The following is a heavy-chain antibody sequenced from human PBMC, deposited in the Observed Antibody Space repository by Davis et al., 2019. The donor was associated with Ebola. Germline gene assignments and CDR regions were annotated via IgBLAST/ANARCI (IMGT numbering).Heavy chain of an antibody. CDR3: ARHGGGVGATLDY. V-gene: IGHV4-39*01. J-gene: IGHJ4*02. D-gene: IGHD1-26*01. CDR2: IYYSGST. Sequence: SETLSLTCTVSGGSISSSSYYWGWIRQPPGKGLEWIGSIYYSGSTFYNPSLKSRVTISVDTSRNQFSLKLSSVTAADTAVYYCARHGGGVGATLDYWGQGTLVTVSS. CDR1: GGSISSSSYY.